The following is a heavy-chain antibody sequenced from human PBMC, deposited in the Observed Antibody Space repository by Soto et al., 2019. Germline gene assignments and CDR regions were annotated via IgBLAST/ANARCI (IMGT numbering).Heavy chain of an antibody. J-gene: IGHJ4*02. CDR2: ISYDGSNT. CDR3: AKEGGLSGSYYISSSYYFDY. D-gene: IGHD1-26*01. Sequence: QVQLVESGGGVVQPGRSLRLSCVASGFTFSSYGMHWVRQAPGKGLEWVAIISYDGSNTYYADSVKGRFTISRDNSKKTVYLTMNSLRAEDTSVYYCAKEGGLSGSYYISSSYYFDYWGQGTLVTVSS. CDR1: GFTFSSYG. V-gene: IGHV3-30*18.